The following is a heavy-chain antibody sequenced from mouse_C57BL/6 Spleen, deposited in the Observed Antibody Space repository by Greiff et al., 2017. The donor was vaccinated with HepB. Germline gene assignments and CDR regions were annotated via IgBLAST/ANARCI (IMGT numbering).Heavy chain of an antibody. CDR2: IYPGSGNT. Sequence: QVQLQQSGAELVRPGASVKLSCKASGYTFTDYYINWVKQRPGQGLEWIARIYPGSGNTYYNEKFKGKATLTAEKSSSTAYMQLSSLTSEDSAVYFCAREGLRRGMDYWGQGTSVTVSS. CDR3: AREGLRRGMDY. J-gene: IGHJ4*01. D-gene: IGHD2-2*01. V-gene: IGHV1-76*01. CDR1: GYTFTDYY.